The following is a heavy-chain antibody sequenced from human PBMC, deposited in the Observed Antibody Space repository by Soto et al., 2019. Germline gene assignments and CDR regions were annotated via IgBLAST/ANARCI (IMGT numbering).Heavy chain of an antibody. CDR3: ATSDFTGTNYGMDV. J-gene: IGHJ6*02. CDR2: IYYSGST. D-gene: IGHD3-3*01. CDR1: GGSVSSGSYY. V-gene: IGHV4-61*01. Sequence: KTSETLSLTCTVSGGSVSSGSYYWSWIRQPPGKGLEWIGYIYYSGSTNYNPSLKSRVTISVDTSKNQFSLKLSSVTAADTAVYYCATSDFTGTNYGMDVWGQGTTVTVSS.